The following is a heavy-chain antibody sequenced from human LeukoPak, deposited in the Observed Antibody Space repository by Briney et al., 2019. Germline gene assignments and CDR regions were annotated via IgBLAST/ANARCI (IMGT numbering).Heavy chain of an antibody. V-gene: IGHV3-30-3*01. CDR3: ARDWAGLFDY. Sequence: PGGSLRLSCAASGFTFSSYAMHWVRQAPGKGLEWVAVISYDGSNKYYADSVKGRFTISRDNSKNTLYLQMNSLRAEDTAVHYCARDWAGLFDYWGQGTLVTVSS. D-gene: IGHD6-19*01. CDR1: GFTFSSYA. J-gene: IGHJ4*02. CDR2: ISYDGSNK.